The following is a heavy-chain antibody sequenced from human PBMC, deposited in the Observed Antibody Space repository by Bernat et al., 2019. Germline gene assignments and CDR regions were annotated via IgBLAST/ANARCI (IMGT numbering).Heavy chain of an antibody. CDR1: GFTFSSYG. D-gene: IGHD3-22*01. Sequence: QVQLVESGGGVVQPGGSLRHSCAASGFTFSSYGMHWVRQAPGKGLEWVAFIRYDGSNKYYADSVKGRFTISRDNSKNTLYLQMNSLRAEDTAVYYCAKPKHYYDSSGVFDYWGQGTLVTVSS. J-gene: IGHJ4*02. CDR2: IRYDGSNK. CDR3: AKPKHYYDSSGVFDY. V-gene: IGHV3-30*02.